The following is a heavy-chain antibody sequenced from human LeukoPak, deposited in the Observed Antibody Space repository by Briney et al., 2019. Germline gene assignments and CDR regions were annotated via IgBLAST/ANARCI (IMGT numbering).Heavy chain of an antibody. Sequence: PSETLSLTCTVSGGSISSSSYYWGWIRQPPGKGLEWIGSIYYSGSTYYNPSLKSRVTISVGTSKNQFSLKLSSVTAADTAVYYCARASAMIADYWGQGTLVTVSS. V-gene: IGHV4-39*07. J-gene: IGHJ4*02. CDR3: ARASAMIADY. D-gene: IGHD3-22*01. CDR1: GGSISSSSYY. CDR2: IYYSGST.